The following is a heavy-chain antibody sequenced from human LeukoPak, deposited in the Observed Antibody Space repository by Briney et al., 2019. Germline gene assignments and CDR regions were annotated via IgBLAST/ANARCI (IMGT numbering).Heavy chain of an antibody. CDR2: ISAQHGQT. V-gene: IGHV1-18*01. J-gene: IGHJ4*02. D-gene: IGHD6-13*01. CDR1: GYSENFYG. CDR3: ATSNYVAAALGYFDY. Sequence: ASVKVSCKTSGYSENFYGITWVRQVAGQGLEWMGWISAQHGQTEYAPNSQDRVTMATDTYTNTAYMELRSLRSDDTAVYYCATSNYVAAALGYFDYWGQGTLVTVSS.